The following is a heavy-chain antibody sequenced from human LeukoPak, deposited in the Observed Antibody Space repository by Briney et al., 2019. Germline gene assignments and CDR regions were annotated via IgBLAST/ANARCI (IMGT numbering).Heavy chain of an antibody. V-gene: IGHV3-30*02. D-gene: IGHD4-17*01. J-gene: IGHJ4*02. CDR1: GFTFSSYG. CDR2: IRYDGSNK. CDR3: AKGMVGYGDLFDY. Sequence: PGGSLRLSCAASGFTFSSYGMHWVRQAPGRGLEWVAFIRYDGSNKYYADSVKGRFTISRDNSKNTLYLQMNSLRAEDTAVYYCAKGMVGYGDLFDYWGQGTLVTVSS.